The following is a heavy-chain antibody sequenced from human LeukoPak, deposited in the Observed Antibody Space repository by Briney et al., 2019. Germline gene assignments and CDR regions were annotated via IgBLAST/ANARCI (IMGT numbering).Heavy chain of an antibody. V-gene: IGHV4-39*01. CDR2: IYYSGST. CDR3: ARHTNCSGGSCYSGFDY. D-gene: IGHD2-15*01. J-gene: IGHJ4*02. CDR1: GGSISSSSYY. Sequence: SETLSLTCTVSGGSISSSSYYWGWIRQPPGKGLEWIGSIYYSGSTYYNPSLTSRVTISVDTSKNQFSLKLSSVTAADTAVYYCARHTNCSGGSCYSGFDYWGQGTLVTVSS.